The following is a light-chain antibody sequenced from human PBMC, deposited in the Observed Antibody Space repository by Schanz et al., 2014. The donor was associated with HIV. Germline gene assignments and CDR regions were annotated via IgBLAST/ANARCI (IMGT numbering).Light chain of an antibody. Sequence: QSALTQPPSASGSPGQSVTISCTGTSSDVGGYNYVSWYQQHPGKAPKLMIYEVSKRPSGVPDRFSGSKSGNTASLTISGLQAEDEADYYCSSYTSSSTWVLGGGTKLTVL. CDR1: SSDVGGYNY. CDR2: EVS. J-gene: IGLJ3*02. CDR3: SSYTSSSTWV. V-gene: IGLV2-8*01.